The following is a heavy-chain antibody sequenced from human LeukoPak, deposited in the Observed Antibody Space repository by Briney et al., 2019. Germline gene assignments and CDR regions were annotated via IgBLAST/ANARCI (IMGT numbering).Heavy chain of an antibody. V-gene: IGHV3-21*01. CDR1: GFTFSSYS. CDR2: ISSSSSYI. D-gene: IGHD3-22*01. CDR3: AKEYHYASSGFDY. J-gene: IGHJ4*02. Sequence: GGSLRLSCAASGFTFSSYSMNWVRQAPGKGLEWVSSISSSSSYIYYADSVKGRFTISRDNAKNSLYLQMNSLRAEDTAVYYCAKEYHYASSGFDYWGQGTLVTVSS.